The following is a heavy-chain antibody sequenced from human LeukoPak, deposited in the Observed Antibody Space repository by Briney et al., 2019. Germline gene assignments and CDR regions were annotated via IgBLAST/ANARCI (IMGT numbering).Heavy chain of an antibody. Sequence: GGSLRFPCAASGFTFSSYGMHWVRQAPGKGLEWVAFIHFDGSTKYSGDSVQGRFTISRDNSRNILYLQMNNLRPEDTAFYYCAKDQCTRTSCDGYPGYWGQANLVTVSS. CDR1: GFTFSSYG. V-gene: IGHV3-30*02. J-gene: IGHJ4*02. D-gene: IGHD2-2*01. CDR2: IHFDGSTK. CDR3: AKDQCTRTSCDGYPGY.